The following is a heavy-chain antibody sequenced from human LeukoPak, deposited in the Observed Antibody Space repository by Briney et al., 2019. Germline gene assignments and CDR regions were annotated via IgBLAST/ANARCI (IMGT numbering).Heavy chain of an antibody. J-gene: IGHJ4*02. V-gene: IGHV3-23*01. D-gene: IGHD3-10*01. Sequence: GGSLRLSCAVCGITLSNYGMSWVRQAPGKGLEWVAGISDSGGRTNYADSVKGRFTISRDNPKNTLYLQMNSLRAEDTAVYFCAKRGVVIRIILVGFHKEAYYFDSWGQGALVTVSS. CDR2: ISDSGGRT. CDR1: GITLSNYG. CDR3: AKRGVVIRIILVGFHKEAYYFDS.